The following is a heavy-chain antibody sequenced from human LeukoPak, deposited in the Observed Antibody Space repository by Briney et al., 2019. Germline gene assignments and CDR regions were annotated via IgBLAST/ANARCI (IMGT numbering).Heavy chain of an antibody. D-gene: IGHD5-12*01. CDR1: GFTFSSYG. Sequence: GESLRLSCAASGFTFSSYGMHWVRQAPGKGLEWVAVISYDGSNKYYADSVKGRFTITRDNSKNTLYLQMNSLRAEDTAVYYCARDGVATISFWFDPWGQGTLVTVSS. CDR3: ARDGVATISFWFDP. CDR2: ISYDGSNK. J-gene: IGHJ5*02. V-gene: IGHV3-30-3*01.